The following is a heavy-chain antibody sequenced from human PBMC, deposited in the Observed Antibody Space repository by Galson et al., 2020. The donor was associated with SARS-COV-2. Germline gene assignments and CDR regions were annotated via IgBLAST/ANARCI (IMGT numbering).Heavy chain of an antibody. CDR2: IYPDDSDT. V-gene: IGHV5-51*01. Sequence: HGESLKISCKASGYTFTNHWIGWVRQMPGKGLEWMGVIYPDDSDTRYSPSFQGHVTISAEKSTTTAYLQWSSLKASDTAIYFCARENVTSEGRGGFDYWGQGTLVTVS. D-gene: IGHD2-2*01. J-gene: IGHJ4*02. CDR3: ARENVTSEGRGGFDY. CDR1: GYTFTNHW.